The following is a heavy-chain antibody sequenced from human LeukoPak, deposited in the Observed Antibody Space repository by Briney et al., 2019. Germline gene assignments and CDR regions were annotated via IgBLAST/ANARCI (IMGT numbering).Heavy chain of an antibody. J-gene: IGHJ4*02. V-gene: IGHV3-23*01. D-gene: IGHD3-22*01. Sequence: GGSLRLSCAASGFTFSSYAMSWVRQAPGKGLEWVSAVSGSGGSTYYADSVKGRFTISRDNSKNTLYLQMNSLRAEDTAVYYCARDDTHYYDSSGYSGAWGQGTLVTVSS. CDR1: GFTFSSYA. CDR2: VSGSGGST. CDR3: ARDDTHYYDSSGYSGA.